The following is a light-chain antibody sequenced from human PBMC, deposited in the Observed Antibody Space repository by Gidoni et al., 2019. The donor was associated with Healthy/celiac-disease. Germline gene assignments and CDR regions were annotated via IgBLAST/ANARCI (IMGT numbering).Light chain of an antibody. CDR3: QSYDSSLSAVV. Sequence: SVLTQSPSASGAPGQRVTISCPGRSSNIGAGYDVHWYQQLPGTATKLLIYGNSNRRSGVPDRFSGSKSGTSASLAITGLQAEDGADYYCQSYDSSLSAVVFGGGTKLTVL. J-gene: IGLJ2*01. V-gene: IGLV1-40*01. CDR1: SSNIGAGYD. CDR2: GNS.